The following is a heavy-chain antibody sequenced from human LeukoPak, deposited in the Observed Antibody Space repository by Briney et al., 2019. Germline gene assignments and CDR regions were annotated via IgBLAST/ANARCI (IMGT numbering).Heavy chain of an antibody. D-gene: IGHD4-17*01. V-gene: IGHV4-30-2*01. Sequence: SETLSLTCTVSGGSISSGDYYWSWIRQPPGKGLEWIGYIYHSGSTYYNPSLKSRVTISVDRSKNQFSLKLSSVTAADTAVYYCARTTVHDAFDIWGQGTMVTVSS. J-gene: IGHJ3*02. CDR3: ARTTVHDAFDI. CDR2: IYHSGST. CDR1: GGSISSGDYY.